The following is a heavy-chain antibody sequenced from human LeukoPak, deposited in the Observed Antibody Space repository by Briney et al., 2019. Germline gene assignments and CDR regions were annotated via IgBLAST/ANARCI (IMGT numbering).Heavy chain of an antibody. CDR3: ARHGYSGYDYAVY. V-gene: IGHV4-59*08. Sequence: SETLSLTCTVSGGSISSYYWSWIRQPPGKGLEWIGYIYYSGSTNYNLSLKSRVTISVDTSKNQFSLKLSSVTAADTAVYYCARHGYSGYDYAVYWGQGTLVTVSS. CDR2: IYYSGST. CDR1: GGSISSYY. J-gene: IGHJ4*02. D-gene: IGHD5-12*01.